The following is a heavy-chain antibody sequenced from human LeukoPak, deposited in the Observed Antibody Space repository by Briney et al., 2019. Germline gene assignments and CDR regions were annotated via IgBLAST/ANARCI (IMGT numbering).Heavy chain of an antibody. D-gene: IGHD3-3*01. CDR1: GFTFSSYA. V-gene: IGHV3-30*04. CDR2: ISYDGSNK. CDR3: ARDRDNYDFWSGLSSYYFDY. J-gene: IGHJ4*02. Sequence: GGSLGLSCEGSGFTFSSYAMHWVRQAPGKGLEWVAVISYDGSNKYYADSVKGRFTISRDNSKNTLYLQMNSLRAEDTAVYYCARDRDNYDFWSGLSSYYFDYWGQGTLVTVSS.